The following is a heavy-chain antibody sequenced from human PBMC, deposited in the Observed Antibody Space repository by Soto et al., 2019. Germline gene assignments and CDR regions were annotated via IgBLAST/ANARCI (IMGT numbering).Heavy chain of an antibody. CDR1: GGSISSYY. CDR3: ARDRTGGATDY. CDR2: IYYSGST. Sequence: SETLSLTCTVSGGSISSYYWSWIRQPPGKGLEWIGYIYYSGSTNYNPSLKSRVTISVDTSKNQFSLKLSSVTAADTAVYYCARDRTGGATDYWGQGTLVTVS. J-gene: IGHJ4*02. V-gene: IGHV4-59*01. D-gene: IGHD1-26*01.